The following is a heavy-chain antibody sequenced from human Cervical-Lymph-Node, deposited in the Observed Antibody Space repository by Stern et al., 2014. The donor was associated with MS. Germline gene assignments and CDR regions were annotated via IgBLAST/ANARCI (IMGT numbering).Heavy chain of an antibody. D-gene: IGHD3-22*01. J-gene: IGHJ4*02. Sequence: MQLVESGAEVRKPGASVKVSCKASGFTFTSYDIHWVRQAPGQGLEWMGKINPGGGGASYGQKFQGRVTVTRDTSTNTVYMELSSLRSEDTAVYYCARDSYDSKLRFDFWGQGTLVTVSS. CDR2: INPGGGGA. CDR1: GFTFTSYD. V-gene: IGHV1-46*01. CDR3: ARDSYDSKLRFDF.